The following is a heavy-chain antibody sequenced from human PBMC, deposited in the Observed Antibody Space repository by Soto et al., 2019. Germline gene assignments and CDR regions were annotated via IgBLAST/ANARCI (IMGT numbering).Heavy chain of an antibody. D-gene: IGHD3-10*01. CDR2: INAGNGNT. Sequence: ASVKVSCKVSGYTLTELSMHWVRQAPGQRLEWMGWINAGNGNTKYSQKFQGRVTITRDTSASTAYMELSSLRSEDTAVYYCARGDMVRGVIYFDYWRQGTLVTVSS. V-gene: IGHV1-3*01. CDR1: GYTLTELS. J-gene: IGHJ4*02. CDR3: ARGDMVRGVIYFDY.